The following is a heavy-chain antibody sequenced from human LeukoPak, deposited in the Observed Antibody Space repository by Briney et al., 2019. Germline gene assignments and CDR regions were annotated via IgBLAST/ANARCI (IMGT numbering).Heavy chain of an antibody. Sequence: SETLSLTCTVSGGSIRSGSYYWSWIRQPAGKGLEWVGRIYTNGSTNYNPSLKSRVTNSVDTSKNPYSLKLSSVSAADTDVYYDAKNDYGDYADYWGQGTLVTVSS. CDR1: GGSIRSGSYY. CDR3: AKNDYGDYADY. J-gene: IGHJ4*02. CDR2: IYTNGST. V-gene: IGHV4-61*02. D-gene: IGHD4-17*01.